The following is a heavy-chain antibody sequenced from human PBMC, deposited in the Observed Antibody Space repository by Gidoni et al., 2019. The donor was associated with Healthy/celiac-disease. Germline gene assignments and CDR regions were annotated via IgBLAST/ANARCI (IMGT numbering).Heavy chain of an antibody. CDR1: GGTFSSYA. J-gene: IGHJ6*03. V-gene: IGHV1-69*01. CDR3: ARYRYDIVATNPKPLTYYYYMDV. CDR2: IIPIFGTA. D-gene: IGHD5-12*01. Sequence: VSCKASGGTFSSYAISWVRQAPGQGLEWMGGIIPIFGTANYAQKFQGRVTITADESTSTAYMELSSLRSEDTAVYYCARYRYDIVATNPKPLTYYYYMDVWGKGTTVTVSS.